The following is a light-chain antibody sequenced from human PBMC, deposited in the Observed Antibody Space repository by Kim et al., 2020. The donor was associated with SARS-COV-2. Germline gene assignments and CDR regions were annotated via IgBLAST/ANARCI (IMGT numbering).Light chain of an antibody. CDR2: AAS. Sequence: SSSVGDLVTITCRASQNIASYVNWFQQKPGNAPKLLIYAASSLQTGVSSRFRGSGSGRGFTLTITSLQRDDYATYHCQQSYSPPWTFGQGTKLEI. CDR3: QQSYSPPWT. V-gene: IGKV1-39*01. J-gene: IGKJ1*01. CDR1: QNIASY.